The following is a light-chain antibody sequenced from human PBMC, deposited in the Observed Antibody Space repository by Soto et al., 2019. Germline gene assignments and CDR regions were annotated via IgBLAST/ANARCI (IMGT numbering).Light chain of an antibody. CDR3: QQYGSSPPYT. Sequence: EVVLTQSPGTLSLSPGERATLSCRASQSVSDNYLAWYQQKPGQSPKLLIFGSSDRATGIPDRFNGSGSGTDFTLTISSLEPEDFAVYYCQQYGSSPPYTFGQGTKLEIK. V-gene: IGKV3-20*01. CDR2: GSS. J-gene: IGKJ2*01. CDR1: QSVSDNY.